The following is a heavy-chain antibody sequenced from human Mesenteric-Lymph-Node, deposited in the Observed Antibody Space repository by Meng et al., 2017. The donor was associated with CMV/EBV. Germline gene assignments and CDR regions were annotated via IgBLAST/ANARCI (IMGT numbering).Heavy chain of an antibody. CDR1: GDSISTYY. D-gene: IGHD6-19*01. J-gene: IGHJ5*02. CDR2: IYYTGST. CDR3: ARATALRLRVAGTTKLYNWFDP. Sequence: SETLSLTCTVSGDSISTYYWSWIRQSPGKGLEWIGLIYYTGSTVYNPSLQSRVTISVDTSRNQFSLKVNSVTAADTAVYFCARATALRLRVAGTTKLYNWFDPWGQGTLVTVSS. V-gene: IGHV4-59*01.